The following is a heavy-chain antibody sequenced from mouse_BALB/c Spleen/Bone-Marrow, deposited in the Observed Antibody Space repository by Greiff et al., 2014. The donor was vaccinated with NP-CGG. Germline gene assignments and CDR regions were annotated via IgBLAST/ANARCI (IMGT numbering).Heavy chain of an antibody. Sequence: EVKLMESGPELVKPGASVKMSCKASGYTFTSYVMHWVKQKPGQGLEWIGYINPYNDGITYNEKFKGKATLPSDKSSSTAYMEPSSLTSEDSAVYYCARGNYYDYDYFDYWGQGTTLTVSS. CDR3: ARGNYYDYDYFDY. D-gene: IGHD2-4*01. CDR1: GYTFTSYV. J-gene: IGHJ2*01. CDR2: INPYNDGI. V-gene: IGHV1-14*01.